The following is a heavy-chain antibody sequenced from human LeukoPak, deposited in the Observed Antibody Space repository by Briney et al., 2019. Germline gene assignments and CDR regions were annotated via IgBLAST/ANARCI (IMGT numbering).Heavy chain of an antibody. J-gene: IGHJ1*01. CDR1: GFTFSDYD. V-gene: IGHV3-23*01. CDR2: ISARGGTT. D-gene: IGHD3-10*01. CDR3: VRGRTRGD. Sequence: PGGSLRLSCAVSGFTFSDYDMSWVRQAPGKGLEWVSSISARGGTTYFADSEKGRFTIYRDNSKITLYLQMNRLRAEDTAVYFCVRGRTRGDWGQGTLVTVSA.